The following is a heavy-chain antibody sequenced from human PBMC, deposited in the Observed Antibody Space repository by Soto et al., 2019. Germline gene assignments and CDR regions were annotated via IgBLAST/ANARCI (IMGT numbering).Heavy chain of an antibody. Sequence: PGESLKISCKGSGYSFTSYWISWVRQMPGKGLEWMGRIDPSDSYTNYSPSFQGHVTISADKSISTAYLQWSSLKASDTDMYYCARPTNLLAMIVVVISYYYYYYGMDVWGQGTTVTVSS. CDR3: ARPTNLLAMIVVVISYYYYYYGMDV. CDR2: IDPSDSYT. D-gene: IGHD3-22*01. CDR1: GYSFTSYW. V-gene: IGHV5-10-1*01. J-gene: IGHJ6*02.